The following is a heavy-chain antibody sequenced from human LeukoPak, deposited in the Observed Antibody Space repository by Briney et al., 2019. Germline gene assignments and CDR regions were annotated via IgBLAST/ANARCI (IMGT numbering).Heavy chain of an antibody. Sequence: PSETLSLTCTVSGGSISSSSYYWGWIRQPPGKGLEWIGSIYYSGSTYYNPSLKSRVTISVDTSKNQFSLKLSSVTAADTAVYYCARHGRPPQEPNWFDPWGQGTLVTVSS. D-gene: IGHD1-14*01. V-gene: IGHV4-39*01. J-gene: IGHJ5*02. CDR2: IYYSGST. CDR1: GGSISSSSYY. CDR3: ARHGRPPQEPNWFDP.